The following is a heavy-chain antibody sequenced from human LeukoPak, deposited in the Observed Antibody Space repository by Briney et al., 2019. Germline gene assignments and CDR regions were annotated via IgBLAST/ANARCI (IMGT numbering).Heavy chain of an antibody. CDR2: IYYSGST. J-gene: IGHJ5*02. D-gene: IGHD2-2*01. CDR1: GGSISSGGYY. V-gene: IGHV4-31*03. Sequence: SETLSLTCTVSGGSISSGGYYWSWIRQHPGKGLEWIGYIYYSGSTYYNPSLKSRVTISVDTSKNQFSLKPSSVTAADTAVYYCARGDIVVVPAAPSGRGFWFDPWGQGTLVTVSS. CDR3: ARGDIVVVPAAPSGRGFWFDP.